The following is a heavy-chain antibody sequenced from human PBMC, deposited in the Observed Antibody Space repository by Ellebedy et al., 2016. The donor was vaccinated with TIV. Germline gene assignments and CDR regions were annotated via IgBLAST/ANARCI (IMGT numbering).Heavy chain of an antibody. CDR1: GFTFSSYA. Sequence: GESLKISCAASGFTFSSYAMHWVRQAPGKGLEWVAVISYVGSNKYYADSVKGRFTISRDNSKNTLYLQMNSLRAEDTAVYYCARARIAAAGPGYWGQGTLVTVSS. CDR2: ISYVGSNK. CDR3: ARARIAAAGPGY. J-gene: IGHJ4*02. D-gene: IGHD6-13*01. V-gene: IGHV3-30-3*01.